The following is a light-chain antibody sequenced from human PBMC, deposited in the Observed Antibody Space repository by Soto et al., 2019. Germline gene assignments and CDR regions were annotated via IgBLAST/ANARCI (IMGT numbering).Light chain of an antibody. CDR3: NSYTGSSTRFV. CDR1: SSDVGAYNY. Sequence: QSVLTQPASVSGSPGQSVTISCTGTSSDVGAYNYVSWYQQHPGKAPKLMIYEVSNRPSGVSNRFSGSKSGNTASLTISWLQAEDEADYYCNSYTGSSTRFVFGTGTKVTVL. CDR2: EVS. J-gene: IGLJ1*01. V-gene: IGLV2-14*01.